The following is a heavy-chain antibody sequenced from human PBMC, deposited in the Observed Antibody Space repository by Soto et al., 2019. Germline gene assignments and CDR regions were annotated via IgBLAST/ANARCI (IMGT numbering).Heavy chain of an antibody. CDR2: ISPSTSHI. CDR1: GFTFSTCT. CDR3: SGFSGGACHPNYGMDV. D-gene: IGHD2-21*02. V-gene: IGHV3-21*01. J-gene: IGHJ6*02. Sequence: EVHLVESGGGLVKPGGSLRLSCAVSGFTFSTCTMNWVRQAPGKGLEWVSSISPSTSHIYYAASVKGRFTISRDNATNSLFLQINSLRAEDTAVSYCSGFSGGACHPNYGMDVWGQGTTVTLSS.